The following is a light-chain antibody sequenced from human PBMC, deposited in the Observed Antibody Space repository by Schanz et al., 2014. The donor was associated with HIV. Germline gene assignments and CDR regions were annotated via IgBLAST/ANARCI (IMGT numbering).Light chain of an antibody. CDR1: TSDIGNHDF. V-gene: IGLV2-8*01. CDR2: DVT. J-gene: IGLJ3*02. Sequence: QSALTQPASLSGSPGQSITISCTGTTSDIGNHDFVSWYQQHPGKAPKLMIYDVTKRPSGVPARFSGSKSGNTASLTVSGLQADDEADYYCSSYGGGDTLLFGGGTKLTVL. CDR3: SSYGGGDTLL.